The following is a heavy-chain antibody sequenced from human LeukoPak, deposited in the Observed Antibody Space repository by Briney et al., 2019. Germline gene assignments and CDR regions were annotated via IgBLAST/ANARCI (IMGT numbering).Heavy chain of an antibody. V-gene: IGHV3-74*01. J-gene: IGHJ4*02. CDR2: INGDGSST. CDR3: ATGATAFDY. Sequence: PGGSLRLSCAASGFTFSSYWMHWARQAPGKGPVWVSRINGDGSSTTYADSVGGRFTISRDDAKNTLYLQMSSLRAEDTALYYCATGATAFDYWGQGSLVTVSS. CDR1: GFTFSSYW. D-gene: IGHD1-26*01.